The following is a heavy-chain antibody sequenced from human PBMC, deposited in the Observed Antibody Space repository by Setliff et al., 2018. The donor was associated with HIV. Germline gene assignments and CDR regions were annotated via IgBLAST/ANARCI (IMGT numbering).Heavy chain of an antibody. CDR3: AKDYYDFVWGSSLAY. CDR1: GFTFSSYS. J-gene: IGHJ4*02. Sequence: GGSLRLSCAASGFTFSSYSMNWVRQAPGKGLEWVSYISSSSSTIYYADSVKGRFTISRDNAKNSLYLQMNSLRAEDTAVYYCAKDYYDFVWGSSLAYWGQGTLVTVSS. D-gene: IGHD3-16*01. CDR2: ISSSSSTI. V-gene: IGHV3-48*01.